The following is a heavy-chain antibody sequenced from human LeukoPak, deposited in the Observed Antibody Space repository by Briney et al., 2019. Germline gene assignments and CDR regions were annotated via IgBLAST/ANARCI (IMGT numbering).Heavy chain of an antibody. Sequence: GGSLRLSCEGSGFSFSSYWMTWVRQLPGRGPEWVANIRQDESERYFADSVKGRFTISRDNAKNSLYLQMNSLRAEDTAVYYCARENYDFWSGYYYYYYYYMDVWGKGTTVTVSS. J-gene: IGHJ6*03. V-gene: IGHV3-7*01. CDR1: GFSFSSYW. CDR3: ARENYDFWSGYYYYYYYYMDV. CDR2: IRQDESER. D-gene: IGHD3-3*01.